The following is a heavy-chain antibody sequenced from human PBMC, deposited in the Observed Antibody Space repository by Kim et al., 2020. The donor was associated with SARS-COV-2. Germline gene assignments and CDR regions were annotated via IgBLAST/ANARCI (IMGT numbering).Heavy chain of an antibody. V-gene: IGHV2-5*02. Sequence: SGPTLVKPTQTLTLTCTFSGFSLSTSGVGVGWIRQPPGKALEWLALIYWDDDKRYSPSLKSRLTITKDTSKNQVVLTMTNMDPVDTATYYCAHNTDDDYGDHFDYWGQGTLVTVSS. D-gene: IGHD4-17*01. CDR2: IYWDDDK. J-gene: IGHJ4*02. CDR1: GFSLSTSGVG. CDR3: AHNTDDDYGDHFDY.